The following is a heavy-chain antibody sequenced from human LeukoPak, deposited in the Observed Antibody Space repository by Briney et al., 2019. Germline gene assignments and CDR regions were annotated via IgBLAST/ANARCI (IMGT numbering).Heavy chain of an antibody. V-gene: IGHV1-3*01. J-gene: IGHJ4*02. D-gene: IGHD6-19*01. CDR2: INAGNGNT. Sequence: GASVKVSCKASGYTFTSYAMHWVRQAPGQRLEWMGWINAGNGNTKYSQKFQGRVTITRDTSASTAYMELSSLRSEDTAVYYCARDIFGSGWPYYFDYWGQGARVTVSS. CDR1: GYTFTSYA. CDR3: ARDIFGSGWPYYFDY.